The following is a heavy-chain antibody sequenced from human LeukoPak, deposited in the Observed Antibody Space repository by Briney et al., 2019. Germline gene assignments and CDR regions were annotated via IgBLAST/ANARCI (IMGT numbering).Heavy chain of an antibody. CDR1: GGSISSYY. D-gene: IGHD6-13*01. Sequence: TSETLSLTCTVSGGSISSYYWSWVRQPAGKGLEWIGRIYASGNTNYNPSLKGRVTMTVDTSKNQFSLNLSSVTAADTAVYYCARGRGSSWYYFDSWGQGTLVTVSS. V-gene: IGHV4-4*07. CDR2: IYASGNT. J-gene: IGHJ4*02. CDR3: ARGRGSSWYYFDS.